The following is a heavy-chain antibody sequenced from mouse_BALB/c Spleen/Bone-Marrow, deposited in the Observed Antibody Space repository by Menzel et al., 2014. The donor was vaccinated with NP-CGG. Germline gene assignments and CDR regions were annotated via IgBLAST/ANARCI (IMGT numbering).Heavy chain of an antibody. CDR1: GFNIKDTY. CDR2: IDPANGNA. J-gene: IGHJ2*01. D-gene: IGHD2-14*01. Sequence: EVQLQESGAELVKPGASVKLSCTASGFNIKDTYVHWVKQRPEQGLEWIGRIDPANGNAKYDPKFQGKATITADTSSNTAYLQLSSLTSEDTAVYYCARYRLGTYFDFWGQGTTLTVSS. CDR3: ARYRLGTYFDF. V-gene: IGHV14-3*02.